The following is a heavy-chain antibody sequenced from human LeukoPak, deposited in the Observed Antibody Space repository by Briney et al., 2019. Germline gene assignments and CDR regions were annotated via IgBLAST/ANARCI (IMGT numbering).Heavy chain of an antibody. J-gene: IGHJ4*02. Sequence: TGGSLRLSCAASGFTVSSNYMSWVRQAPGKGLEWVSVIYSGGTTYYADSVRGRFTISRDNSKKPLYLQMNSLRAEDTAVYYRARDLPGPVFVEYWGQGTLVTVSS. CDR1: GFTVSSNY. CDR2: IYSGGTT. CDR3: ARDLPGPVFVEY. D-gene: IGHD3-10*01. V-gene: IGHV3-66*01.